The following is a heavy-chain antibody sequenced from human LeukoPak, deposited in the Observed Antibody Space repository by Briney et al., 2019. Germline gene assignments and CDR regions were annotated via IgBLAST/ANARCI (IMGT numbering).Heavy chain of an antibody. V-gene: IGHV1-69*13. J-gene: IGHJ4*02. CDR3: ARISYYDFWSGYS. CDR1: GGTFSSYA. CDR2: IIPIFGTA. Sequence: SVKVSCKACGGTFSSYAISWVRQAPGHGLEWMGGIIPIFGTANYAQKFQGRVTITADESTSTAYMELSSLRSEDTAVYYCARISYYDFWSGYSWGQGTLVTVSS. D-gene: IGHD3-3*01.